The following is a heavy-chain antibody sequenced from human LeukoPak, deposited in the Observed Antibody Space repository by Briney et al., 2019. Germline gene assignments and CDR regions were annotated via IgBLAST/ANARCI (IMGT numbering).Heavy chain of an antibody. D-gene: IGHD3-10*01. CDR3: ARDATMVRGVITHMDV. J-gene: IGHJ6*03. CDR1: GGSVSNYY. V-gene: IGHV4-4*07. Sequence: SETLSLTCTVSGGSVSNYYWSWIRQPAGKGLEWIGRFYTSVSYNYNPSLKSRVTMSVDTSKNQFSLKLSSVTAADTAVYYCARDATMVRGVITHMDVWGKGTTVTISS. CDR2: FYTSVSY.